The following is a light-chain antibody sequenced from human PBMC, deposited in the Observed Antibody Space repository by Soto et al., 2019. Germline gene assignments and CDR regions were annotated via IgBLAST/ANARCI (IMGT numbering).Light chain of an antibody. Sequence: NFMLTQPHSVSESPGKTVTISCTRSSGSIDSNYVQWYQQRPGSAPTTVIYEDNQRPSGVPDRFSGSIDSSSNSASLTISGLKTEDEADYCCQSYDSSNHGVFGGGTKLTVL. CDR3: QSYDSSNHGV. V-gene: IGLV6-57*03. CDR2: EDN. CDR1: SGSIDSNY. J-gene: IGLJ3*02.